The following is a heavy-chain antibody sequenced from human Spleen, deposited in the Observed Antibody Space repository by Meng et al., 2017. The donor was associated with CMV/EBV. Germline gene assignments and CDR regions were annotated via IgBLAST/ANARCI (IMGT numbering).Heavy chain of an antibody. CDR2: ISYDGSKQ. CDR3: ARDPRYCSSTSCSADAFDI. V-gene: IGHV3-30*04. CDR1: GFTLSKFA. J-gene: IGHJ3*02. D-gene: IGHD2-2*01. Sequence: GESLKISCAASGFTLSKFALHWVRQTPGKGLEWVAVISYDGSKQYYADSVKGRFTISKDNSKNALYLQMNSLRGEDTAVYYCARDPRYCSSTSCSADAFDIWGQGTMVTVSS.